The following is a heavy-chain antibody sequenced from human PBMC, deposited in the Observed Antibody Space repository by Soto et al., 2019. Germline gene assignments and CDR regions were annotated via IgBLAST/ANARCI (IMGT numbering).Heavy chain of an antibody. D-gene: IGHD1-26*01. J-gene: IGHJ6*02. Sequence: EVQLLESGGGLVQPGGSLRLSCAASGFTFSSYAMSWVRQAPGKGLEWVSAISGSGGSTYYAGSVKGRFTISRDNYKNTLYLQTNSPRAEDTAVYYCAKDAVGAIYYYYYGMDVWGQGTTVTVSS. V-gene: IGHV3-23*01. CDR3: AKDAVGAIYYYYYGMDV. CDR2: ISGSGGST. CDR1: GFTFSSYA.